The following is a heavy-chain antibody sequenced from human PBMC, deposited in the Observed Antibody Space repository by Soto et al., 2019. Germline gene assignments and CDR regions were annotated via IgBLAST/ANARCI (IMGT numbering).Heavy chain of an antibody. J-gene: IGHJ6*02. CDR2: ISAYNGNT. D-gene: IGHD6-13*01. CDR1: GYTFTSYG. CDR3: AREFAEHRSSLIYYHYSGMAV. Sequence: ASVKVSCKASGYTFTSYGISWVRQAPGQGLEWMGWISAYNGNTNYAQKLQGRVTMTTDTSTSTAYMELRSLRSDDTAVYYCAREFAEHRSSLIYYHYSGMAVWRQGTKVTVSS. V-gene: IGHV1-18*01.